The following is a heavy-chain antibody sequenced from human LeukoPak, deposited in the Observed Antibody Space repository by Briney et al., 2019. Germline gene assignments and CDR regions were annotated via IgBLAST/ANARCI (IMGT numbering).Heavy chain of an antibody. J-gene: IGHJ6*02. CDR2: ISSSGSYI. CDR1: GFTFSSYS. D-gene: IGHD6-13*01. V-gene: IGHV3-21*01. CDR3: ARDLGSSSNYYGMDV. Sequence: GGSLRLSCAASGFTFSSYSMNWVRQAPGKGLEWVSSISSSGSYIYYADSVKGRFTISRDNAKNSLYLQMNSLRAEDTAVYYCARDLGSSSNYYGMDVWGQGTTVTASS.